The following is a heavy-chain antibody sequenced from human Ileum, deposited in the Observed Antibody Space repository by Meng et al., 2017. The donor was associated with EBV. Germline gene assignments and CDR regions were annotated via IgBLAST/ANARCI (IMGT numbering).Heavy chain of an antibody. Sequence: QVQLHQWGAGLLKPSESLSLPCAVFGGSFTDYYWTWIRQPPGKGLEWIGEINPSEGTNYNPSLKSRVTISVDTSKNQFSLKMNSLTAADTAIYYCARRGSYGGGCDYWGQGTLVTVSS. CDR1: GGSFTDYY. V-gene: IGHV4-34*01. CDR2: INPSEGT. CDR3: ARRGSYGGGCDY. J-gene: IGHJ4*02. D-gene: IGHD1-26*01.